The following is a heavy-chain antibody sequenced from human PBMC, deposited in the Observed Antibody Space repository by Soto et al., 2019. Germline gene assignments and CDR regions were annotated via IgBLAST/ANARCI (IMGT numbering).Heavy chain of an antibody. CDR2: IYHSGST. CDR1: GYSISSGYY. CDR3: ARDGKYYYDSSAAFEF. V-gene: IGHV4-38-2*02. J-gene: IGHJ3*01. Sequence: SETLSLTCAVSGYSISSGYYWGWIRQPPGKGLEWIGSIYHSGSTYYNPSLKSRVTISVDTSKNQFSLKLSSVTAADTAVYYCARDGKYYYDSSAAFEFWGQGTMVTVS. D-gene: IGHD3-22*01.